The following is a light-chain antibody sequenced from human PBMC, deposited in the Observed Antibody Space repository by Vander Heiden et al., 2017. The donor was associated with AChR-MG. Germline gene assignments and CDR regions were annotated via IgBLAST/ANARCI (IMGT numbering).Light chain of an antibody. V-gene: IGKV1-39*01. Sequence: DIQLTQSPSSLSASVGDRVTITCRASQSISSYLNWDQQKPGKAPKLLIYAASSLQSGVPSRFSGSGSGTDFTLTISSLQPEDFATYYCQQSYSTLEYTFGQGTKLEIK. CDR2: AAS. CDR3: QQSYSTLEYT. J-gene: IGKJ2*01. CDR1: QSISSY.